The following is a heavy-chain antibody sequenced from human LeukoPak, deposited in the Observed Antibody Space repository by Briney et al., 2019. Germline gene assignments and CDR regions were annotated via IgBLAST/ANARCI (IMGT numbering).Heavy chain of an antibody. Sequence: PGGSLRLSCAASGFTFSSFAMSWVRQAPGRGLEWVSAIRGSGGMTDYPDSVRGRFAISRDNSKNTLYLQMSSLRAEDTAVYYCAKDLYEDSSSPFDNWGQGTLVTVAS. CDR2: IRGSGGMT. J-gene: IGHJ4*02. D-gene: IGHD6-6*01. CDR3: AKDLYEDSSSPFDN. CDR1: GFTFSSFA. V-gene: IGHV3-23*01.